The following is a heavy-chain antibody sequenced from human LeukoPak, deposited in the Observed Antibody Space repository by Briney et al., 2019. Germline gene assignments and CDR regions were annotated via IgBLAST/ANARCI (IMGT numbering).Heavy chain of an antibody. Sequence: SETLSLTCAVYGGSFSGYYWSWIRQSPGKGLEWIGEINHSGSTNYNPSLKSRVTISVDTSKNQFSLKLSSVTAADTAVYYCASSVLGYCSGGSCYPSYWGQGTLVTVSS. J-gene: IGHJ4*02. CDR1: GGSFSGYY. CDR2: INHSGST. D-gene: IGHD2-15*01. V-gene: IGHV4-34*01. CDR3: ASSVLGYCSGGSCYPSY.